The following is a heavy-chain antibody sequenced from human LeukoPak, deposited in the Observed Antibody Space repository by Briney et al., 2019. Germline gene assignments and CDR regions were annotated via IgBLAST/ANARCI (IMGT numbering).Heavy chain of an antibody. J-gene: IGHJ4*02. CDR1: GGSISSYY. D-gene: IGHD4-17*01. CDR3: ARDGYGVYFDY. CDR2: IYYSGST. Sequence: PSETLSLTCTVSGGSISSYYWSWIRQPPGKGLEWIGYIYYSGSTNYNPSLKSRVTISVDTSKNQFSLKLSSVTAADTAVYYCARDGYGVYFDYWGQGTLVTVSS. V-gene: IGHV4-59*01.